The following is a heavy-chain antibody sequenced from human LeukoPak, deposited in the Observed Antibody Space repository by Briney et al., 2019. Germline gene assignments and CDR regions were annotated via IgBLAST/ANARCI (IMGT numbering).Heavy chain of an antibody. CDR1: GGSISSGGYY. D-gene: IGHD3-3*01. CDR2: IYYSGST. CDR3: ASRSSIWSGYQDTLYYFDS. V-gene: IGHV4-31*03. Sequence: PSQTLSLTCTVSGGSISSGGYYWSWIRQHQGKGLEWIGYIYYSGSTYYNPSLKSRVTISVDTSKNQFSLKLSSVTAADTAVHYCASRSSIWSGYQDTLYYFDSWGQGTLVTVSS. J-gene: IGHJ4*02.